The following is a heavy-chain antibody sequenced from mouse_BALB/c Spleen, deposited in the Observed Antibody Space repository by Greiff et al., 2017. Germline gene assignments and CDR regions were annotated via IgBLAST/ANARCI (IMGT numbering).Heavy chain of an antibody. J-gene: IGHJ4*01. Sequence: QVQLQQPGAELVKPGASVKLSCKASGYTFTSYWMHWVKQRPGQGLEWIGEIDPSDSYTNYNQKFKGKATLTVDKSSSTAYMQLSSLTSEDSAVYYCARGGYAMDYWGQGTSVTVSS. CDR3: ARGGYAMDY. CDR1: GYTFTSYW. V-gene: IGHV1-69*02. CDR2: IDPSDSYT.